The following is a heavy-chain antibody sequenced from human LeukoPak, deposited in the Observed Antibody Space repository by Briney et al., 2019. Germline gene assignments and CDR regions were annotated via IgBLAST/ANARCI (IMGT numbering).Heavy chain of an antibody. V-gene: IGHV3-23*01. J-gene: IGHJ4*02. CDR2: ISGSGGST. Sequence: GGSLRLSCAASGFTFSSYAMSWVRQAPGKGLEWVSAISGSGGSTYYADSVKGRFTISRDNSKNTLYLLMNSLRAEDTALYYCAKGGYCSGGSCYDDYWGQGTLVTVSS. CDR1: GFTFSSYA. CDR3: AKGGYCSGGSCYDDY. D-gene: IGHD2-15*01.